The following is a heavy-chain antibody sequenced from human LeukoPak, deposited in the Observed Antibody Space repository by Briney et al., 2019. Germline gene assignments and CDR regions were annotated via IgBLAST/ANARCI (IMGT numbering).Heavy chain of an antibody. CDR3: ARETVPHYFDY. CDR1: GDSISSGYYY. V-gene: IGHV4-30-2*01. CDR2: IYHSGIT. Sequence: SETLSLTCTVSGDSISSGYYYWSWIRQPPGKGLEWIGYIYHSGITYYNPSLKSRVTISVDTSKSQFSLNLTSVTAADTAGYYCARETVPHYFDYWGQGTLVTVSS. D-gene: IGHD2-2*01. J-gene: IGHJ4*02.